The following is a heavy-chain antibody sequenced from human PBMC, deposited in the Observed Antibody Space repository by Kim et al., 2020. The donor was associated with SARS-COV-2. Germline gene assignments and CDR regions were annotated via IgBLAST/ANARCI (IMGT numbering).Heavy chain of an antibody. CDR3: ARDTSYYYDSSGYGELDY. D-gene: IGHD3-22*01. Sequence: SVKVSCKASGGTFSSYAISWVRQAPGQGLEWMGGIIPIFGTANYAQKFQGRVTITADESTSTAYMELSSLRSEDTAVYYCARDTSYYYDSSGYGELDYWGQGTLVTVSS. V-gene: IGHV1-69*13. CDR1: GGTFSSYA. J-gene: IGHJ4*02. CDR2: IIPIFGTA.